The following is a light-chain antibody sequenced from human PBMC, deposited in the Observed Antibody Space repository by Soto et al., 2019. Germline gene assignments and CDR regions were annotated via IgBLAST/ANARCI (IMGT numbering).Light chain of an antibody. CDR1: QTISSW. CDR2: DAS. J-gene: IGKJ3*01. CDR3: QQYDNLFT. V-gene: IGKV1-33*01. Sequence: DIQMTQSPSTLSASVRDRVTITCRASQTISSWLAWFQQRPGKAPKLLIYDASNLETGVPSRFSGSGSGTDFTFTISSLQPEDIATYYCQQYDNLFTFGPGTKVDIK.